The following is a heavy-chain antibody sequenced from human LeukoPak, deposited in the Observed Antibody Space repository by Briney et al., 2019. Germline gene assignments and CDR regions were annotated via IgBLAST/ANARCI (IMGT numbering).Heavy chain of an antibody. CDR2: ISGSGDST. CDR3: ARRSCSGGSCYPDY. D-gene: IGHD2-15*01. J-gene: IGHJ4*02. V-gene: IGHV3-23*01. CDR1: GFTFSSFA. Sequence: PGGSLRLSCAASGFTFSSFALSWVRQAPGKGLEWVSSISGSGDSTYYMESVKGRFTISRDNAKNSLYLLMNSLRVEDTAVYYCARRSCSGGSCYPDYWGQGTLVTVSS.